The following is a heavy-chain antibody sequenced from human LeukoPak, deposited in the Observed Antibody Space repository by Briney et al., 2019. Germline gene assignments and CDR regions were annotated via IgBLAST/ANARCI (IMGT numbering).Heavy chain of an antibody. V-gene: IGHV5-51*01. CDR2: IYPGDSDT. CDR1: GYSFTNFW. Sequence: GESLKISCEASGYSFTNFWVAWVRQMPGKGLEWMGSIYPGDSDTRYSPSFQGQVTISADKSISTAYLQWSSLKASDTAMYYCARQARDGYCSGGSCYSGGGGAFDIWGQGTMVTVSS. CDR3: ARQARDGYCSGGSCYSGGGGAFDI. J-gene: IGHJ3*02. D-gene: IGHD2-15*01.